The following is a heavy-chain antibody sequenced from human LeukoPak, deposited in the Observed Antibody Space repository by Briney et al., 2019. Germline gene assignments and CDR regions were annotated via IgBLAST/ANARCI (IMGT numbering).Heavy chain of an antibody. CDR3: ARNPIGYYGDYLNWFDP. Sequence: GGSLRLSCAASGFTFSSYWMSWVRQAPGKGLEWVANIKQDGSEKYYVDSVKDRFTISRDNAKNSLYLQMNSLRAEDTAVYYCARNPIGYYGDYLNWFDPWGQGTLVTVSS. D-gene: IGHD4-17*01. CDR2: IKQDGSEK. V-gene: IGHV3-7*01. J-gene: IGHJ5*02. CDR1: GFTFSSYW.